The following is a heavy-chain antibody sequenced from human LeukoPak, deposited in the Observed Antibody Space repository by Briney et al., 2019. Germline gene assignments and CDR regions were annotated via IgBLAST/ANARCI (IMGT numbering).Heavy chain of an antibody. D-gene: IGHD3-22*01. Sequence: ASVKVSCKASGYTFTGYYMHWVRQAPGQGLEWMGRINPNSGGTNYAQKVQGRVTMTRDTSISTAYMELSRLRSDDTAVYYCAISFPARDSSGYYDPYYFDYWGQGTLVTVSS. CDR3: AISFPARDSSGYYDPYYFDY. J-gene: IGHJ4*02. V-gene: IGHV1-2*06. CDR1: GYTFTGYY. CDR2: INPNSGGT.